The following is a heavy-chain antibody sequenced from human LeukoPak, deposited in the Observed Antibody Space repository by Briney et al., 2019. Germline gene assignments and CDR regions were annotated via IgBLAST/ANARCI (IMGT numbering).Heavy chain of an antibody. V-gene: IGHV1-69*13. Sequence: SVKVSCKASGGTFSSYAISWVRQAPGQGLEWMGRIIPIFGTANYAQKFQGRVTITADESASTAYMELSSLRSEDTAVYYCARDRYCSSTSCPKYFQHWGQGTLVTVSS. D-gene: IGHD2-2*01. CDR1: GGTFSSYA. J-gene: IGHJ1*01. CDR3: ARDRYCSSTSCPKYFQH. CDR2: IIPIFGTA.